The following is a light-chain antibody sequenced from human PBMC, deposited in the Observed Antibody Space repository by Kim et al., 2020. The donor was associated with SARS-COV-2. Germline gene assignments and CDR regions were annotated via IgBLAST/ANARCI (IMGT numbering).Light chain of an antibody. CDR1: KLGDKY. J-gene: IGLJ3*02. V-gene: IGLV3-1*01. CDR3: QAWDSSTDWV. Sequence: SYELTQPPSVSVSPGQTASITCSGDKLGDKYACWYQQKPGQSPVLVIYQDSKRPSGIPERFSGSNSGNTATLTISGTQAMDEADYYFQAWDSSTDWVFGG. CDR2: QDS.